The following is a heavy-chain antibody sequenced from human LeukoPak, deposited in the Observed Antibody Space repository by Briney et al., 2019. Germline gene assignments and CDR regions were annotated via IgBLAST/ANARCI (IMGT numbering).Heavy chain of an antibody. J-gene: IGHJ4*02. Sequence: SETLPLTCTVSGGSISSYYWSWLRQPPGKELEWIGDISYSGGTIYKDSLKGRVTISVDTSKNQFSLKVNSVTAADTAVYYCARFRDTVNIIDSWGQGTLVTVSS. CDR2: ISYSGGT. V-gene: IGHV4-59*01. CDR3: ARFRDTVNIIDS. CDR1: GGSISSYY. D-gene: IGHD5-24*01.